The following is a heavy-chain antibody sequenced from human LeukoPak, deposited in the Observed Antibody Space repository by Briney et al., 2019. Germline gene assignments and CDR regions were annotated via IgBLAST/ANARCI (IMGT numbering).Heavy chain of an antibody. CDR1: GFTFSSYA. V-gene: IGHV3-23*01. J-gene: IGHJ4*02. CDR2: ISGSGGST. Sequence: GGSLRLSCAASGFTFSSYAMSWVRQAPGKGLEWVSAISGSGGSTYYADSVKGRFTISRDNSKNTLYLQMNSPRAEDTAVYYCARDCSTTTCYGGAFDYWGQGTLVTVSS. D-gene: IGHD2-2*01. CDR3: ARDCSTTTCYGGAFDY.